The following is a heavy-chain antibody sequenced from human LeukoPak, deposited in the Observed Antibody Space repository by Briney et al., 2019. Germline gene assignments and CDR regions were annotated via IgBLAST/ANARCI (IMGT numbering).Heavy chain of an antibody. CDR1: GFTFSSHA. D-gene: IGHD2-2*01. CDR3: AKSRGGSTSWAPVVRFDP. J-gene: IGHJ5*02. V-gene: IGHV3-23*01. Sequence: GGSLRLSCAASGFTFSSHAMSWVRQAPGKGLEWVSAISGSGGSTYYADSVKGRFTISRDNSKNTLYLQMNSLRAEDTAVYYCAKSRGGSTSWAPVVRFDPWGQGTLVTVSS. CDR2: ISGSGGST.